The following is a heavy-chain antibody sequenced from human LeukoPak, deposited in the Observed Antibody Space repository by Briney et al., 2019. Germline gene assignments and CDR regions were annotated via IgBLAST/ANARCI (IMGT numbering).Heavy chain of an antibody. CDR1: GFTLSSYW. CDR2: IKQDGSEK. CDR3: ARDKGSDEGSKFDY. V-gene: IGHV3-7*03. Sequence: GGSLRLSCAASGFTLSSYWMSWVRQAPGKGLEWVANIKQDGSEKYYVDSVKGRFIISRDNAKNSLYLQMSSLRAEDTAVYYCARDKGSDEGSKFDYWGQGTLVTVSS. J-gene: IGHJ4*02.